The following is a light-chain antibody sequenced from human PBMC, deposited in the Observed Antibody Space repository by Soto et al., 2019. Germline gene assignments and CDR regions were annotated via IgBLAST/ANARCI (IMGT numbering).Light chain of an antibody. CDR1: QSISRY. V-gene: IGKV3-20*01. CDR3: QQYGSSSYS. CDR2: LAS. Sequence: EIVLTQSPGTLSLSPGDGATLSCRASQSISRYLAWYQQKPGQAPRLVIYLASNRATGIPDRFSGSGSGTDFTLTISRLEPEDFAVYYCQQYGSSSYSFGQGTKLEIK. J-gene: IGKJ2*01.